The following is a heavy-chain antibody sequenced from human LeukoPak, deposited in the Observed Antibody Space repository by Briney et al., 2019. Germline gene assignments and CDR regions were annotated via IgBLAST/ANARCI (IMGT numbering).Heavy chain of an antibody. D-gene: IGHD1-20*01. J-gene: IGHJ4*02. Sequence: SETLSLTCAVYGGSFSGYYWSWIRQPPGRGLEWIGEINHSGSTNYNPSLKSRVTISVDTSKNQFSLKLSSVTAADTAVYHCARGRNNWNDFRWSSDYWGQGTLVTVPS. CDR3: ARGRNNWNDFRWSSDY. CDR1: GGSFSGYY. CDR2: INHSGST. V-gene: IGHV4-34*01.